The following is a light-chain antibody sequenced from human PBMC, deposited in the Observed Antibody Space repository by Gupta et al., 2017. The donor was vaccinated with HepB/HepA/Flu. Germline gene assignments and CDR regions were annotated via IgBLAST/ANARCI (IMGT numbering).Light chain of an antibody. CDR3: QQYYSYPRT. CDR2: AAS. V-gene: IGKV1-8*01. Sequence: ATRMTQSPSSFSASPGDIVTITCRASQDIGIALAWNQQKPGKAPNLLIHAASTLHSGVPSRFSGSGSGTEFTLTISRLQSEDFATFYCQQYYSYPRTFGQGTKVEVK. CDR1: QDIGIA. J-gene: IGKJ1*01.